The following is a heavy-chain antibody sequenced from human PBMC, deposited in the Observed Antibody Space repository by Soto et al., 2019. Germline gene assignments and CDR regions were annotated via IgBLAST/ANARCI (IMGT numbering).Heavy chain of an antibody. CDR3: ARGLLRYFVWLPPTQYAYGMDV. CDR2: ISAFNGNT. D-gene: IGHD3-9*01. V-gene: IGHV1-18*04. CDR1: GCTFTSYG. J-gene: IGHJ6*02. Sequence: ASVNVTCKASGCTFTSYGISWVRQAPGKGREWMGWISAFNGNTYNLQKLQGRLTMTTDTHTSTAPMELRRQTADDTHVYHCARGLLRYFVWLPPTQYAYGMDVWGQGTTVTVSS.